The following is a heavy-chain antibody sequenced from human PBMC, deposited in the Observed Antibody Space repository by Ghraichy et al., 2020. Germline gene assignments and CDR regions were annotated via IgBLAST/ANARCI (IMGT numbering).Heavy chain of an antibody. J-gene: IGHJ4*02. D-gene: IGHD3-16*01. CDR3: AREREGAMLD. CDR2: LYTSGNT. V-gene: IGHV4-4*07. CDR1: GGSISNYY. Sequence: SETLSLTCTVSGGSISNYYWNWIRQPAGKGLEWIGRLYTSGNTNYNPSLNSRVTMSLHTSKNQYSLNLSSVTAADTAVYYCAREREGAMLDWGQGTLVTVSS.